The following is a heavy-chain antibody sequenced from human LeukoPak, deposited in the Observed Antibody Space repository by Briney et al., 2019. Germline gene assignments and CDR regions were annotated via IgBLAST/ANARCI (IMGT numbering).Heavy chain of an antibody. J-gene: IGHJ5*02. CDR3: ARGGYYDSSGNYYTRDNWFDP. V-gene: IGHV1-18*01. CDR2: ISAYNGNT. CDR1: GYTFTSYG. D-gene: IGHD3-22*01. Sequence: GASVKVSSKASGYTFTSYGISWVRQAPGQGLEWMGWISAYNGNTNYAQKLQGRVTMTTDTSTSTAYMELRSLRSDDTAVYYCARGGYYDSSGNYYTRDNWFDPWGQGTLVTVSS.